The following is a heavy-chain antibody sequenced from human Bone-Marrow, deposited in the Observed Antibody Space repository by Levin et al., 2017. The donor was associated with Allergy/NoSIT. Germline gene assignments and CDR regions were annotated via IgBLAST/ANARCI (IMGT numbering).Heavy chain of an antibody. J-gene: IGHJ3*02. V-gene: IGHV3-15*01. CDR1: GLTFSNTW. Sequence: SCAASGLTFSNTWMSWVRQAPGKGLEWVGRIKSKSAGGTTDYAAPVKGRFTISRDDSKDTLYPQINSLKTEDTAVYYCATDIEKGAFDNWGQGTMVAVSS. CDR3: ATDIEKGAFDN. CDR2: IKSKSAGGTT.